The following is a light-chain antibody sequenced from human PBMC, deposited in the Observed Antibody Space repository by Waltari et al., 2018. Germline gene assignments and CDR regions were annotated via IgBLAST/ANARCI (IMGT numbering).Light chain of an antibody. Sequence: EIVLTQSPGTLSLSPGERATLSCRASQRVSRSLAWYQQKPGQAPRLLIYGASSRATGCPDRFSGSGSGTDFSLTISRLEPEDFAVYYCQHYVRLPVSFGQGTKVEIK. J-gene: IGKJ1*01. CDR2: GAS. CDR1: QRVSRS. V-gene: IGKV3-20*01. CDR3: QHYVRLPVS.